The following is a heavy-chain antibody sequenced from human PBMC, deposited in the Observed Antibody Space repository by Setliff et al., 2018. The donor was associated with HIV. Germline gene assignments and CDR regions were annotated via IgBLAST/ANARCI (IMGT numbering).Heavy chain of an antibody. D-gene: IGHD2-21*02. CDR3: TREGVTFDDYYYMDV. CDR2: IRSKGYGGTT. Sequence: GGSLRLSCTTSGFAFSNYAMSWVRQAPGKGLEWVGLIRSKGYGGTTDYAASVKGRFTIARDDSKSFAYLQMNSLKTEDTAVYYCTREGVTFDDYYYMDVWGKGTTVTVSS. V-gene: IGHV3-49*04. J-gene: IGHJ6*03. CDR1: GFAFSNYA.